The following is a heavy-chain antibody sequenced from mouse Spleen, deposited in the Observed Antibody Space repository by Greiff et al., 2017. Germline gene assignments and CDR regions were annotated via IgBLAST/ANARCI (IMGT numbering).Heavy chain of an antibody. V-gene: IGHV1-39*01. CDR3: ARGDYYGSSFAMDY. D-gene: IGHD1-1*01. J-gene: IGHJ4*01. CDR1: GYSFTDYN. CDR2: INPNYGTT. Sequence: EVQLQQSGPELVKPGASVKISCKASGYSFTDYNMNWVKQSTGKSLEWIGVINPNYGTTSYNQKFKGKATLTVDQSSSTAYMQLNSLTSEDSAVYYCARGDYYGSSFAMDYWGQGTSGTVSS.